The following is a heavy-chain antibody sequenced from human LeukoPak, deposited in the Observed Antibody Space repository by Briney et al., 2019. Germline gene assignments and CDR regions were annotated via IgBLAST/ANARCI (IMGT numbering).Heavy chain of an antibody. CDR3: AGGSTSRLRAWYNWCDP. D-gene: IGHD2-2*01. V-gene: IGHV1-69*05. CDR2: IIPIFGTA. CDR1: GGTFSGYA. Sequence: AASVKVSCKASGGTFSGYAISWVRQAPGQGLEWMGGIIPIFGTANYAQKFQGRVTITTDDSTSTAYMELSSLRSEDTAVYYCAGGSTSRLRAWYNWCDPWGQGTLVTVPS. J-gene: IGHJ5*02.